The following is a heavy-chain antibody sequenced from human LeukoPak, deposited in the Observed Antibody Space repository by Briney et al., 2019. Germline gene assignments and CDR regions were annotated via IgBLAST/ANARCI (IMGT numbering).Heavy chain of an antibody. Sequence: SQTLSLTCTVSGGSNSSGGYYWSWIRQPPGKGLEWIGYIYHSGSTYYNPSLKSRVTISVDRSKNQFSLKLSSVTAADTAVYYCARDYTDGVVPAYWGQGTLVTVSS. D-gene: IGHD2-2*01. V-gene: IGHV4-30-2*01. CDR3: ARDYTDGVVPAY. J-gene: IGHJ4*02. CDR1: GGSNSSGGYY. CDR2: IYHSGST.